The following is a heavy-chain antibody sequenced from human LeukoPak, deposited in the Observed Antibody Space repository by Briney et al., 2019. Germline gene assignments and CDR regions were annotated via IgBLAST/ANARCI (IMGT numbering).Heavy chain of an antibody. CDR1: GGSIRSGGYY. D-gene: IGHD3-22*01. CDR2: IYYSGST. CDR3: AVTLSSGPYY. Sequence: PSETLSLTCTVSGGSIRSGGYYWNWIRQHPGKGLEWIGYIYYSGSTYYNPSLKSRVTISVDTSKNQFSLKLSSVTAADTAVYYCAVTLSSGPYYWGQGTLVTVSS. V-gene: IGHV4-31*03. J-gene: IGHJ4*02.